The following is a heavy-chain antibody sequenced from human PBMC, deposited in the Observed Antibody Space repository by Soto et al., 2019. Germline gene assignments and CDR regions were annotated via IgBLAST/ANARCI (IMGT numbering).Heavy chain of an antibody. CDR3: AKGVAYYYGMDV. CDR1: GFTFSSYS. J-gene: IGHJ6*02. V-gene: IGHV3-21*01. D-gene: IGHD2-15*01. Sequence: GGSLRLSCAASGFTFSSYSMNWVRQAPGKGLEWVSSISSSSSYIYYADSVKGRFTISRDNAKNSLYLQMNSLRAEDTAVYYCAKGVAYYYGMDVWGQGTTVTVSS. CDR2: ISSSSSYI.